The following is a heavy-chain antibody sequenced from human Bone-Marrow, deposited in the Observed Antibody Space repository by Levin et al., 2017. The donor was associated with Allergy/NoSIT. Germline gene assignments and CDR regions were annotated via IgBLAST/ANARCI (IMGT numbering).Heavy chain of an antibody. CDR2: IYYSGST. Sequence: PSETLSLTCTVSGGSVSSGSYYWSWIRQPPGKGLEWIGYIYYSGSTNYNPSLKSRVTISVDTSKNQFSLKLSSVTAADTAVYYCARESPRVGRAFDYWGQGTLVTVSS. V-gene: IGHV4-61*01. CDR3: ARESPRVGRAFDY. CDR1: GGSVSSGSYY. J-gene: IGHJ4*02. D-gene: IGHD1-26*01.